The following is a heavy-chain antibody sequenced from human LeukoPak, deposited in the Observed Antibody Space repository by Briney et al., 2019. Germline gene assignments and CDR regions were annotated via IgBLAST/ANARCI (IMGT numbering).Heavy chain of an antibody. CDR1: GYTFTSYD. CDR2: MNPNSGNT. Sequence: ASVKVSCKASGYTFTSYDINWVRQATGQGIEWMGWMNPNSGNTGYAQKFQGRVTMTRNTSISTAYMGLSSLRSEDTAVYYCARMALSSLDYWGQGTLVTVSS. J-gene: IGHJ4*02. CDR3: ARMALSSLDY. V-gene: IGHV1-8*01. D-gene: IGHD6-19*01.